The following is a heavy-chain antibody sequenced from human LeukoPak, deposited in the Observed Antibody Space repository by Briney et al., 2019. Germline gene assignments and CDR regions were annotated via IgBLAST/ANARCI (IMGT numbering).Heavy chain of an antibody. J-gene: IGHJ1*01. CDR3: ARPYYGSGSYSNEYFQH. D-gene: IGHD3-10*01. Sequence: SVKVSCKAPGGTFSSYAIRWVRQAPGQGLEWMGRIIPIFGTAHYAQKFQGRVTITTDESTSTAYMELSSPRSEDTAVYYCARPYYGSGSYSNEYFQHWGRGTLVTVSS. CDR1: GGTFSSYA. CDR2: IIPIFGTA. V-gene: IGHV1-69*05.